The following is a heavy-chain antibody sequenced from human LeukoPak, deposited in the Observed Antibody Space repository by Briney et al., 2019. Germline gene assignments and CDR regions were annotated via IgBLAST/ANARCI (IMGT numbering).Heavy chain of an antibody. J-gene: IGHJ4*02. Sequence: GESLKISCKGLGYSFSNYWSAWVRQMPGEGLEWMGIIYPGGSETRYDPSFQGQVTISADVSTSTAYLQWSSLRASDTAMYYCARASRDGYNQNFDHWGQGTLVTVSS. CDR1: GYSFSNYW. D-gene: IGHD5-24*01. CDR3: ARASRDGYNQNFDH. CDR2: IYPGGSET. V-gene: IGHV5-51*01.